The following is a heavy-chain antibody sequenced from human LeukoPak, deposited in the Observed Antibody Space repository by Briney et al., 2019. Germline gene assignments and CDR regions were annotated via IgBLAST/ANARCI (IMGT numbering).Heavy chain of an antibody. CDR2: IIPILGIA. CDR3: GRVRGYSCGPYYFDY. J-gene: IGHJ4*02. D-gene: IGHD5-18*01. CDR1: GATFSSYA. V-gene: IGHV1-69*04. Sequence: SVKVSCKASGATFSSYAISWVRQAPGQGLEWMGRIIPILGIANYAQKFQGRVTITADKSTSTAYMELSSLRSEDTAVYYCGRVRGYSCGPYYFDYWGQGTLVTVSS.